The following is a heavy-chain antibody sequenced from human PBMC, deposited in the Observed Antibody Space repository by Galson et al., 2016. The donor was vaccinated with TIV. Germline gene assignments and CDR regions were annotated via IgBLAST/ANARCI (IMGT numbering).Heavy chain of an antibody. CDR3: AKGSTWFGESLSH. Sequence: SLRLSCAASGLVSSSFAMNWVRQAPGKGLEWVSTISNTGADTFHADSVKGRFAISRDNSKNMLYLHMTSLRADDTAVYYWAKGSTWFGESLSHWGQGTPVTVSS. CDR1: GLVSSSFA. V-gene: IGHV3-23*01. D-gene: IGHD3-10*01. J-gene: IGHJ4*02. CDR2: ISNTGADT.